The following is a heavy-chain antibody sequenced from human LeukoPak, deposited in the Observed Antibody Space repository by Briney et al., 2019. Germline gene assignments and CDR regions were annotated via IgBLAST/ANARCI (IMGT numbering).Heavy chain of an antibody. J-gene: IGHJ4*02. CDR1: GGTFTSYA. Sequence: ASVKVSCKASGGTFTSYAISWVRQAPGQGREGRGRIIPILGIANYAKKFQGRVTITADKSTSTAYMELSSLRSEDTAVYYCARGIAAAGSSYWGQGTLVTVSS. D-gene: IGHD6-13*01. CDR3: ARGIAAAGSSY. CDR2: IIPILGIA. V-gene: IGHV1-69*04.